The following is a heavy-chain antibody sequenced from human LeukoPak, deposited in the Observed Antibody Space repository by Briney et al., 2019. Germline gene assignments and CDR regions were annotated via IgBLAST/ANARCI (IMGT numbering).Heavy chain of an antibody. CDR2: VYPGDSCT. CDR1: GYSFTSYW. J-gene: IGHJ4*02. Sequence: GESLKISCKGSGYSFTSYWICWVRQMPGKVLEWMGIVYPGDSCTRYSPSFQGHVTISADKSISTAYLQWSSLKASDTAMYYCARQGRGDYVGYWGQGTMVTVSS. CDR3: ARQGRGDYVGY. D-gene: IGHD4-17*01. V-gene: IGHV5-51*01.